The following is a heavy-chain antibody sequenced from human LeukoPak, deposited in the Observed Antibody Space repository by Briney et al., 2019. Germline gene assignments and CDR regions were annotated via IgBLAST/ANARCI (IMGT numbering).Heavy chain of an antibody. CDR2: IWYDGSNK. J-gene: IGHJ3*02. Sequence: GRSLRLSCAASGFTFSSYGMHWVRQAPGKGLEWVAFIWYDGSNKYYADSVKGRFTISRDNSKNTLYLQMNSLRAEDTAVYYCARDFVRAFDIWGQGTMVTVSS. D-gene: IGHD3-3*01. CDR3: ARDFVRAFDI. V-gene: IGHV3-33*01. CDR1: GFTFSSYG.